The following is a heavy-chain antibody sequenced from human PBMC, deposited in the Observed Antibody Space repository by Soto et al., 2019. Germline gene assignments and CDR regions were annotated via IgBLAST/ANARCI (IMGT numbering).Heavy chain of an antibody. D-gene: IGHD6-19*01. Sequence: SETLSLTCTVSGGSIRNSNYYWGWIRQPPGKELEWIGNIYYRGTTYYNQSLKSRVTISTDTSKNQFSLKLSSVTAADTVVYYCARGLITGSQYSGGWYYFDSWGQGTQVT. V-gene: IGHV4-39*01. CDR1: GGSIRNSNYY. CDR2: IYYRGTT. J-gene: IGHJ4*02. CDR3: ARGLITGSQYSGGWYYFDS.